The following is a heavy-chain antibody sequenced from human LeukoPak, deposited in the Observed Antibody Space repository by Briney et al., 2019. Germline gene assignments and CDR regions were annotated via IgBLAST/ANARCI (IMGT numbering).Heavy chain of an antibody. CDR2: IKQEGGTK. CDR3: ARIGYASSSLDF. V-gene: IGHV3-7*02. D-gene: IGHD6-6*01. CDR1: GFTFTNFW. J-gene: IGHJ4*02. Sequence: GGSLRLSCTASGFTFTNFWMSWDAQPPGKGPEWEANIKQEGGTKNYLDSVKGSFTNSRYNPTNSLYKQVDSLRTENTTVYYWARIGYASSSLDFWGQGALVTVSS.